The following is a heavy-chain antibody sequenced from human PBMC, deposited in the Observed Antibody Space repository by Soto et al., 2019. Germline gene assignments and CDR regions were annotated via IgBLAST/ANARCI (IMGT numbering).Heavy chain of an antibody. D-gene: IGHD1-1*01. CDR1: GASISDHESY. Sequence: QTQLRESGPGLVRPSQTLSLTCTVSGASISDHESYWNWIRQRPGKGLEWIGYISDSGSTFYNPSLRSRINISLDTSKSQFSLKLTSLTAADTAVYYCAARVKAHKRDFDYWGQGSLVTVSS. V-gene: IGHV4-31*03. J-gene: IGHJ4*02. CDR3: AARVKAHKRDFDY. CDR2: ISDSGST.